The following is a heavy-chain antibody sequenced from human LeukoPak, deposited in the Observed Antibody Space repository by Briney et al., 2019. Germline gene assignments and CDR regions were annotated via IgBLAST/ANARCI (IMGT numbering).Heavy chain of an antibody. CDR2: ISSSSSYI. Sequence: PGGSLRLSCAASRFTFSSYSMNWVRQAPGKGLEWVSSISSSSSYIYYADSVKGRFTISRDNAKNSLYLQMNSLRAEDTAVYYCAREVGGDFDWVLWGYFDYWGQGTLVTVSS. CDR3: AREVGGDFDWVLWGYFDY. D-gene: IGHD3-9*01. V-gene: IGHV3-21*01. J-gene: IGHJ4*02. CDR1: RFTFSSYS.